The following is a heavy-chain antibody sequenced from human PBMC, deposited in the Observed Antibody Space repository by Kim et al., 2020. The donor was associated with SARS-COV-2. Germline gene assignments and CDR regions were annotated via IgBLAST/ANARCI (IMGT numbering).Heavy chain of an antibody. CDR2: IYYSGST. D-gene: IGHD3-9*01. J-gene: IGHJ2*01. CDR3: ARVFAYYDILTGYYRHWYFDL. V-gene: IGHV4-39*07. CDR1: GGSISSSSYY. Sequence: SETLSLTCTVSGGSISSSSYYWGWIRQPPGKGLEWIGSIYYSGSTYYNPSLKSRVTISIHTSKNQFSLKLSSVTAADTAVYYCARVFAYYDILTGYYRHWYFDLWGRGTLVTVSS.